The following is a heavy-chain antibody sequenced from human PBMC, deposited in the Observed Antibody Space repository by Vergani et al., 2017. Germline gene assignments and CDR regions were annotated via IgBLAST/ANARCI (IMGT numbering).Heavy chain of an antibody. CDR1: GDSISSGNYY. Sequence: QVQLQESGPGLLKPSQTLSLTCSVAGDSISSGNYYWNWIRQPAGKGLEWMGRIYSSGSTSYNPSIKSRITMSLDKSKNQFSLSLSSVTAADTAVYYCARGTFLHAFDNWGQGTVVTVSS. CDR3: ARGTFLHAFDN. V-gene: IGHV4-61*02. D-gene: IGHD1-26*01. J-gene: IGHJ3*02. CDR2: IYSSGST.